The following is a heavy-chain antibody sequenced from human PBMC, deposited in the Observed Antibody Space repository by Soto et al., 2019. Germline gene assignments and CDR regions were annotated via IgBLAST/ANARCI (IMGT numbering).Heavy chain of an antibody. V-gene: IGHV1-69*02. J-gene: IGHJ6*03. CDR2: IIPILGIA. Sequence: SVKVSCKASGGTFSSYTISWVRQAPGQGLEWMGRIIPILGIANYAQKLQGRVTITADKSTSTAYMELSSLRSEDTAVYYCAIIPFDYDILTGYLSMDVWGKGTTVTVSS. CDR1: GGTFSSYT. CDR3: AIIPFDYDILTGYLSMDV. D-gene: IGHD3-9*01.